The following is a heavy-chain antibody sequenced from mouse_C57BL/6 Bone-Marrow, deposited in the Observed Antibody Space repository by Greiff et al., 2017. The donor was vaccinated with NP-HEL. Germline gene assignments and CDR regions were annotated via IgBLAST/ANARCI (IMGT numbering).Heavy chain of an antibody. J-gene: IGHJ3*01. CDR1: GFTFSSYG. Sequence: EVQLVESGGDLVKPGGSLKLSCAASGFTFSSYGMSWVRQTPDKRLEWVATISSGGSYTYYPDSVKGRFTIARDNAKNTLYLQMSSLKSGDTAMYYCASPYDYDVAWFAYWGQGTLVTVSA. CDR3: ASPYDYDVAWFAY. CDR2: ISSGGSYT. V-gene: IGHV5-6*01. D-gene: IGHD2-4*01.